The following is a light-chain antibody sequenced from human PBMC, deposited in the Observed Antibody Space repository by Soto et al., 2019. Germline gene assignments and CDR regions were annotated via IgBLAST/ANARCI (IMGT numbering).Light chain of an antibody. CDR1: ERVSGD. J-gene: IGKJ1*01. V-gene: IGKV3-20*01. CDR3: QQYGGFPT. CDR2: GAA. Sequence: EIVSPQSPGTLGWSPGGRAGLSCRARERVSGDCACYEQTPGQAPRLLLYGAASRATGSPDRFRGSGSGTDFTLTVRRLEPEEFAAYECQQYGGFPTFGQGTKVDNK.